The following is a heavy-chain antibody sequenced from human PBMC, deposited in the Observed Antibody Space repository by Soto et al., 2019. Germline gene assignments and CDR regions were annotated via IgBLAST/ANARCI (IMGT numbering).Heavy chain of an antibody. D-gene: IGHD1-20*01. CDR1: GGSISSGGYY. Sequence: TSETLSLTCTVSGGSISSGGYYWSWIRQHPGKGLEWIGYIYYSGSTYYNPSLKSRVTISVDTSKNQFSLKLSSVTAADTAVYYCARDRITGTTFSYYYYGMDVWGQGTTVTVSS. CDR2: IYYSGST. J-gene: IGHJ6*02. CDR3: ARDRITGTTFSYYYYGMDV. V-gene: IGHV4-31*03.